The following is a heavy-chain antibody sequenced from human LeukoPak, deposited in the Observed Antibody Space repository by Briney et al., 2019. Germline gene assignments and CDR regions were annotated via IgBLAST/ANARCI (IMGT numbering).Heavy chain of an antibody. CDR2: INSDGSST. D-gene: IGHD2-21*02. CDR1: GFTFSSYW. Sequence: GGSLRLSCAASGFTFSSYWMHWVRQAPGKGLVWVSRINSDGSSTSYADSVKGRFTISRDNAKNSLYLQMNSLRAEDTAVYYCARGDYCGGDCYHSWEAAFDIWGQGTMVTVSS. V-gene: IGHV3-74*01. CDR3: ARGDYCGGDCYHSWEAAFDI. J-gene: IGHJ3*02.